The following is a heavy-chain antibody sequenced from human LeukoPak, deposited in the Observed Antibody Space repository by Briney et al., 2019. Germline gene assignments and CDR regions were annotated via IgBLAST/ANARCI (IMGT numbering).Heavy chain of an antibody. CDR2: INPNSGGT. CDR1: GYTLTGYY. J-gene: IGHJ6*02. V-gene: IGHV1-2*02. D-gene: IGHD3-3*01. CDR3: ARDLGLRFLEWSLDV. Sequence: ASVKVSCKASGYTLTGYYMHWVRQAPGQGLKWMGWINPNSGGTNYAQKFQGRVTMTRDTSISTAYMELSRLRSDDTAVYYCARDLGLRFLEWSLDVWGQGTTVTVSS.